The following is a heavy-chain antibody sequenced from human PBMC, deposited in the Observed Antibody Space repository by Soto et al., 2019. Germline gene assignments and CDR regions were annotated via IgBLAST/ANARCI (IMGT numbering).Heavy chain of an antibody. CDR3: ARDRNRNPNYYYYYIDV. Sequence: QVQLVESGGGVVQPGGSLRLSCAASGFTFSSFGMHWVRQAPGKGLEWVAVIWYDGTNKYYADSVKGRFTISRDNYKNTLYLHMTSLRNEDMDVYCCARDRNRNPNYYYYYIDVWGKVTTVTVS. CDR2: IWYDGTNK. CDR1: GFTFSSFG. V-gene: IGHV3-33*01. J-gene: IGHJ6*03. D-gene: IGHD4-4*01.